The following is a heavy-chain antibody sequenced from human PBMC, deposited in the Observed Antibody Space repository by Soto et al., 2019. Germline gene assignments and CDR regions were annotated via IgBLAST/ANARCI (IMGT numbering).Heavy chain of an antibody. CDR3: ARDFFAGARSGLFLDAFDI. CDR2: INPSGGST. D-gene: IGHD5-12*01. CDR1: GYTFTSYY. V-gene: IGHV1-46*01. J-gene: IGHJ3*02. Sequence: ASVKVSCKASGYTFTSYYMHWVRQAPGQGLEWMGIINPSGGSTSYAQKFQGRVTMTRDTSTSTVYMELSSLRSEDTAVYYCARDFFAGARSGLFLDAFDIWGQGTMVTVSS.